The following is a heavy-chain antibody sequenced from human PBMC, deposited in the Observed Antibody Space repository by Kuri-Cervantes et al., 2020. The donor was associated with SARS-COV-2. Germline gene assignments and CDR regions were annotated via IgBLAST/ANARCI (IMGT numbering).Heavy chain of an antibody. Sequence: LSLTCAASGFTFNTYSMDWVRLAPGKGLEWLAYISKGSDTIYYADSVKGRFTISRDNAKNSLFLQMNSLRADDTAVYYCAKEAIVVVISLTLDYWGQGTLVTVSS. V-gene: IGHV3-48*01. CDR3: AKEAIVVVISLTLDY. J-gene: IGHJ4*02. CDR2: ISKGSDTI. D-gene: IGHD3-22*01. CDR1: GFTFNTYS.